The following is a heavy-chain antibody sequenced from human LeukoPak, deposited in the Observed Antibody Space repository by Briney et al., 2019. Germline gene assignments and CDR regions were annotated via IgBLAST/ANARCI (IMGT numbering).Heavy chain of an antibody. D-gene: IGHD3-16*01. CDR3: ARVPNYVGESDAFDI. CDR1: GGSISSYY. CDR2: IYTSGST. V-gene: IGHV4-4*07. Sequence: SETLSLTCTVSGGSISSYYWSWIRQPAGKGLEWIGRIYTSGSTNYNPSLKSRVTISVDTSKNQFSLKLSSVTAADTAVYYCARVPNYVGESDAFDIWGQGTMVTVSS. J-gene: IGHJ3*02.